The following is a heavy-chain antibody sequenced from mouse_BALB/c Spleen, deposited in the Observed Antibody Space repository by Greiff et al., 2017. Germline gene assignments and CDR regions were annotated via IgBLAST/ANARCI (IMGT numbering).Heavy chain of an antibody. J-gene: IGHJ4*01. Sequence: EVKVVESGPSLVKPSQTLSLTCSVTGDSITSGYWNWIRKFPGNKLEYMGYISYSGSTYYNPSLKSRISITRDTAKNQYYLQLNSVTTEDTATYYCARYGDSSGYDYYAMDYWGQGTSVTVSS. CDR3: ARYGDSSGYDYYAMDY. CDR2: ISYSGST. CDR1: GDSITSGY. D-gene: IGHD3-2*01. V-gene: IGHV3-8*02.